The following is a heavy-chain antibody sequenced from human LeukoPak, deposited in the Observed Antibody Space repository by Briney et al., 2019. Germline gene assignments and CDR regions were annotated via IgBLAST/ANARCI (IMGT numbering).Heavy chain of an antibody. J-gene: IGHJ4*02. CDR2: IYSAGST. D-gene: IGHD3-16*02. Sequence: PGGSLRLSCAASGFTFSPYNMNWVRQAPGKGLEWVSLIYSAGSTYYADSVKGRFTISRDNSKNTLYLQMNSLRAEDTAVYYCTRLMITFGGLIVPYFDYWGQGTLVTVSS. CDR1: GFTFSPYN. CDR3: TRLMITFGGLIVPYFDY. V-gene: IGHV3-53*01.